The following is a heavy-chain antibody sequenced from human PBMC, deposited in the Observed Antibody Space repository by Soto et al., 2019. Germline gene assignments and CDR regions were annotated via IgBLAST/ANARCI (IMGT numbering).Heavy chain of an antibody. V-gene: IGHV4-4*02. J-gene: IGHJ5*02. Sequence: SETLSLTCAVSSGSISSSNWWSWVRQPPGKGLEWIGEIYHSGSTSYNPSLKSRVTISVDKSKNQFSLKLSSVTAADTAVYYCARVYGSGSYYNDPWFDPWGQGTLVTVSS. CDR1: SGSISSSNW. CDR2: IYHSGST. D-gene: IGHD3-10*01. CDR3: ARVYGSGSYYNDPWFDP.